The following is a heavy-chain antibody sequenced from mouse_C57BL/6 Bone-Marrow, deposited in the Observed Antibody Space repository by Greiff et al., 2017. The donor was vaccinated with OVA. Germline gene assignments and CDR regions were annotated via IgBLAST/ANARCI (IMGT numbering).Heavy chain of an antibody. CDR1: GYAFSSYW. V-gene: IGHV1-80*01. J-gene: IGHJ3*01. Sequence: VQLQQSGAELVKPGASVKISCKASGYAFSSYWMNWVKQRPGKGLEWIGQIYPGDGDTNYNVKFKGKATLTADKSSSTAYMQLSSLTSEDAAVYFCARWAVEAYWGQGTLVTVSA. CDR2: IYPGDGDT. CDR3: ARWAVEAY.